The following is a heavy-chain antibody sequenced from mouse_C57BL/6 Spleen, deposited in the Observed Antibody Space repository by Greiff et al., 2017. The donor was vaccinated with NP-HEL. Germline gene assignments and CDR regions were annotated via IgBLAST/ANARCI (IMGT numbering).Heavy chain of an antibody. Sequence: EVQLQQSGPELVKPGASVKMSCKASGYTFTDYNMHWVKQSHGQSLEWIGYINPNYGGTSYNQKVQGKAPLTVNKSSSPAYMELRSLTSEDSAIYYCERRRIYYYDSSGDFDYWGQGTTLTVPP. J-gene: IGHJ2*01. D-gene: IGHD1-1*01. CDR3: ERRRIYYYDSSGDFDY. CDR1: GYTFTDYN. V-gene: IGHV1-22*01. CDR2: INPNYGGT.